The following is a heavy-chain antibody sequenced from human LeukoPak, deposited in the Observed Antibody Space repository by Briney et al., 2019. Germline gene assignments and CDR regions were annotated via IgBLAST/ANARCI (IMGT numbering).Heavy chain of an antibody. CDR3: ARGRGGTVYDAFDI. CDR1: GFTFTSYA. J-gene: IGHJ3*02. Sequence: GGSLRLSCAVSGFTFTSYAMNWVRQAPGKGLEWVSAMSGSGDGTYYADFVKGRFTISRDSSKNTLYLQMDSLRAEDTAVYYCARGRGGTVYDAFDIWGQGTMVTVSS. V-gene: IGHV3-23*01. CDR2: MSGSGDGT. D-gene: IGHD2-15*01.